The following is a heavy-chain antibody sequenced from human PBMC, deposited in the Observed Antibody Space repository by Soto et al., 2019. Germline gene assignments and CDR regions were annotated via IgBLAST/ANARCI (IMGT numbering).Heavy chain of an antibody. J-gene: IGHJ4*01. V-gene: IGHV4-34*01. CDR3: ARRDCSESYCTYFAF. CDR2: INHSGTT. D-gene: IGHD2-21*02. Sequence: RRISKPTGKGLEWIGEINHSGTTSYSPSLESRVTTSIDTSKNQFSLRMSSVTAADTAIYYFARRDCSESYCTYFAFWGRRSLVPGSS.